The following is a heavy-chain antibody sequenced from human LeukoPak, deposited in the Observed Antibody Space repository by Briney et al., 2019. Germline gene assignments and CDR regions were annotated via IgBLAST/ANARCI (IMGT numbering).Heavy chain of an antibody. V-gene: IGHV4-34*01. CDR3: ARDGGGITMIVVANGWFFDY. D-gene: IGHD3-22*01. Sequence: SETLSLTCAVYGGSFSGYYWSWIRQPPGKGLEWIGEINHSGSTNYNPSLKSRVTISVDTSKNQFSLKLSSVTAADTAVYYCARDGGGITMIVVANGWFFDYWGQGTLVTVSS. CDR2: INHSGST. CDR1: GGSFSGYY. J-gene: IGHJ4*02.